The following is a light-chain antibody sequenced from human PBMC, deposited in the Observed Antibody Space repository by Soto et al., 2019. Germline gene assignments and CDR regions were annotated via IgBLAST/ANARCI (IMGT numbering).Light chain of an antibody. J-gene: IGLJ1*01. CDR2: DVN. V-gene: IGLV2-14*03. CDR3: SSYTSSAPFYV. Sequence: QSALTQPASVSGSPGQSITISCTGATTDVDGYDYVSWYRQHPGQAPQLLIYDVNSRPSGISYRFSGCKSGDTASLTISGLQADDDADYYCSSYTSSAPFYVFGVGTKVTVL. CDR1: TTDVDGYDY.